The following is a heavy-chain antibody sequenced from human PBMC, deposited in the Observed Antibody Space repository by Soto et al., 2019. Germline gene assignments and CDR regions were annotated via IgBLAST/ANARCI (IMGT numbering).Heavy chain of an antibody. CDR2: INHAGST. D-gene: IGHD3-3*01. Sequence: QVQLQQWGAGLLKPSETLSLTCGIYGGYFSANYWSWIRQTPGKGLEWLGEINHAGSTDYNPSLKSRITISADPSKNQFSLKLSSMTAADTAVYYCATGGLFTSWGQGTLVTVSS. CDR3: ATGGLFTS. CDR1: GGYFSANY. V-gene: IGHV4-34*01. J-gene: IGHJ5*02.